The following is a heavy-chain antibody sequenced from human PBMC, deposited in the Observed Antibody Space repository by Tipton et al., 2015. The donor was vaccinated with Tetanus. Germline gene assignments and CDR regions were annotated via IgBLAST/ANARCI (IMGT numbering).Heavy chain of an antibody. V-gene: IGHV3-15*01. D-gene: IGHD1-26*01. CDR2: IKSKTDGGTI. Sequence: GSLRLSCAASGFTFSNAWMSWVRQAPGKGLEWVGRIKSKTDGGTIDYAAPVKGRFTISRDDSKNTLYLQMNSLKTEDTAGYYCMFGQNREELPSDDWGLGTLDTVPS. CDR1: GFTFSNAW. CDR3: MFGQNREELPSDD. J-gene: IGHJ4*02.